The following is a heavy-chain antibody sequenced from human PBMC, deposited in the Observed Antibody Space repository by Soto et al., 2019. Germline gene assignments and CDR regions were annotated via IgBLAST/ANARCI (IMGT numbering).Heavy chain of an antibody. CDR1: GFTFSSYV. CDR2: ISSDGSRK. CDR3: ARSMPKTDNYYGMDV. V-gene: IGHV3-30-3*01. J-gene: IGHJ6*02. D-gene: IGHD2-2*01. Sequence: QVQLVESGGGVVQPGRSLRLSCAASGFTFSSYVMHWVRQAPGKGLEWVAVISSDGSRKYYADSVKGRFTISRDNSKNTLYLQMNSLTVEDTAVYYCARSMPKTDNYYGMDVWGQGTTVTVSS.